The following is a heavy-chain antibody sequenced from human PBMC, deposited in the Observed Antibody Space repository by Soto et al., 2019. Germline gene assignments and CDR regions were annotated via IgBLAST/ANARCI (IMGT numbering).Heavy chain of an antibody. D-gene: IGHD3-10*01. V-gene: IGHV3-11*01. CDR2: ISSSGSTI. Sequence: QVQLVESGGGLVKPGGSLRLSCAASGFTFSDYYMSWIRQAPGKGLEWVSYISSSGSTIYYADSVKGRFTISRDNAKNSLFLQMNSLRAEYTGVYYCGLSYRSVLYCYMDVWGKGSTVTVSS. J-gene: IGHJ6*03. CDR1: GFTFSDYY. CDR3: GLSYRSVLYCYMDV.